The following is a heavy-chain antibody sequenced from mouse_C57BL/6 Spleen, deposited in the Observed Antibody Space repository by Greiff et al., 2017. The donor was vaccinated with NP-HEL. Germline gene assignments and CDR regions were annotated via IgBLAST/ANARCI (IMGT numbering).Heavy chain of an antibody. CDR2: ISYDGSN. D-gene: IGHD1-1*01. J-gene: IGHJ3*01. Sequence: EVKLVESGPGLVKPSQSLSLTCSVTGYSITSGYYWNWIRQFPGNKLEWMGYISYDGSNNYNPSLKNRISITRDTSKNQFFLKLNSVTTEDTATYYCARGSLSYGSSYSWFAYWGQGTLVTVSA. V-gene: IGHV3-6*01. CDR1: GYSITSGYY. CDR3: ARGSLSYGSSYSWFAY.